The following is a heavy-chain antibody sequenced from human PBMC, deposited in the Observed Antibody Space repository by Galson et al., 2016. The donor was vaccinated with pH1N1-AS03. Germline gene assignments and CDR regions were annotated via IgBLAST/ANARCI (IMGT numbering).Heavy chain of an antibody. Sequence: SLRLSCAVSGFTVWSSNMNWIRQAPGKGLEWVALVSKDGNNKKYADSVKGRFTISRDNPKNTVYLQMNNVGAEDAAVYYCETMVDAHLMNVCDYWGQVTLVSVSS. J-gene: IGHJ4*02. CDR3: ETMVDAHLMNVCDY. CDR1: GFTVWSSN. D-gene: IGHD2-8*01. V-gene: IGHV3-30*03. CDR2: VSKDGNNK.